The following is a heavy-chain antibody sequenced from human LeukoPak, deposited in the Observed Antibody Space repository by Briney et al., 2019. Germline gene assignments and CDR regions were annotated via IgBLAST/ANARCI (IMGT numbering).Heavy chain of an antibody. CDR1: GYSFTDYF. CDR3: DRDIVTEKGYCSGGSCYFDY. D-gene: IGHD2-15*01. CDR2: INPNSGGT. V-gene: IGHV1-2*02. Sequence: ASLKVSCKASGYSFTDYFVHWVRQAPGQGLEWMGWINPNSGGTNYAQKFQGRVTMTRDTSISTGFMELSRLRSDDTAVYCCDRDIVTEKGYCSGGSCYFDYWGQGTLVTVSS. J-gene: IGHJ4*02.